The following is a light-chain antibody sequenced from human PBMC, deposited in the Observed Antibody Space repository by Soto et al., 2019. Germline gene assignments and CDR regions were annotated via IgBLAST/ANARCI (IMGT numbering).Light chain of an antibody. CDR1: QSLLHSNGKNY. CDR3: MQVLQPPLT. CDR2: LGS. V-gene: IGKV2-28*01. Sequence: DIVMTQSPLSLPVTPGEPASISCRSSQSLLHSNGKNYLGWFLQKPGQSPQLLIYLGSSRASGVPDRFSGSGSGTDFALKISRVEAEDVGVYYCMQVLQPPLTFGGGTKVEIK. J-gene: IGKJ4*01.